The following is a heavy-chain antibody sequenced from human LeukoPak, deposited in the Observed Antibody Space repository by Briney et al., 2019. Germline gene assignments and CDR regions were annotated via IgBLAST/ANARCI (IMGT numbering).Heavy chain of an antibody. CDR1: GFTFSSYS. J-gene: IGHJ4*02. Sequence: RGSPRLSCVASGFTFSSYSRNWVRQAPGKRLEWVSSISSSSSYKYYTDSVKGRFTISRDNAKNSLYLQMNSLRAEDTAVYYCARSAAGTYYWGQGTLVTVSS. CDR2: ISSSSSYK. V-gene: IGHV3-21*01. CDR3: ARSAAGTYY. D-gene: IGHD1-1*01.